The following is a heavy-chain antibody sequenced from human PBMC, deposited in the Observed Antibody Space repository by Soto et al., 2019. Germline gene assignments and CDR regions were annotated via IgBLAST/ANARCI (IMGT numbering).Heavy chain of an antibody. Sequence: SETLSLTCSVSNVSIKSSYWNWIRQSPGKGLEWIGFVYYTGTTKYNPSLKGRVTISVDTSNNEFSLKLTSVTTADTALYFCARDFAGRGPFDPWGQGTLVTVSS. CDR2: VYYTGTT. D-gene: IGHD1-26*01. J-gene: IGHJ5*02. V-gene: IGHV4-59*01. CDR1: NVSIKSSY. CDR3: ARDFAGRGPFDP.